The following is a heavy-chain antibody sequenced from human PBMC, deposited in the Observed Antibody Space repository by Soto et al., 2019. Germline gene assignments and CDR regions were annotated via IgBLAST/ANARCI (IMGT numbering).Heavy chain of an antibody. CDR1: GYTFTSYD. D-gene: IGHD3-3*01. CDR3: ARRISYSDFWSGYSQENWFDP. J-gene: IGHJ5*02. Sequence: ASVKVSCKASGYTFTSYDINWVRQATGQGLEWMGWMNPNSGNTGYAQKFQGRVTMTRNTSISTAYMELSSLRSEDTAVYYCARRISYSDFWSGYSQENWFDPWGQGTLVTVSS. V-gene: IGHV1-8*01. CDR2: MNPNSGNT.